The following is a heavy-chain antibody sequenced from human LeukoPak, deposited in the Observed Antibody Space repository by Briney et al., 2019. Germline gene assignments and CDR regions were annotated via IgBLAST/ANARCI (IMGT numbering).Heavy chain of an antibody. D-gene: IGHD3-3*01. J-gene: IGHJ4*02. V-gene: IGHV1-18*01. CDR1: GYTFTSYG. CDR2: ISAYNGNT. Sequence: ASVKVSCKASGYTFTSYGISWVRQAPGQGLEWMGWISAYNGNTNYAQKLQGRVTMTTDTSASTAYMELRSLRSDDTAVYYCARSSDFWSGYPLDYWGQGTLVTVSS. CDR3: ARSSDFWSGYPLDY.